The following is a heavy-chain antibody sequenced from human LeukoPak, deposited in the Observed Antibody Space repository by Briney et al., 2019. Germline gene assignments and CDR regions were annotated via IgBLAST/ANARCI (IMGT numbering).Heavy chain of an antibody. J-gene: IGHJ4*02. V-gene: IGHV3-48*01. CDR1: GFTFSSYS. Sequence: PGGSLRLSCAASGFTFSSYSMNWVRQAPGKGLEWVSYISSSSSTIYYADSVKGRFTISRDNAKNSLYLQMNSLRAEDTAAYYCARRGSSDYWGQGTLVTVSS. CDR2: ISSSSSTI. CDR3: ARRGSSDY. D-gene: IGHD2-15*01.